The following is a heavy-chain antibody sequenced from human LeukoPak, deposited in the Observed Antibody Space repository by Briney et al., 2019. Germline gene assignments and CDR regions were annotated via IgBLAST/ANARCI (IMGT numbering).Heavy chain of an antibody. V-gene: IGHV4-38-2*01. Sequence: SETLSLTCAVSGYSISSGYYWGWIRQPPGKGLEWIGSIYHSGSTYYTPSLKSRVTISVDTSKNQFSLKLSSVTAADTAVYYCARVDYYDSSGYPGNWYFDLWGRGTLVTVSS. CDR1: GYSISSGYY. CDR3: ARVDYYDSSGYPGNWYFDL. J-gene: IGHJ2*01. D-gene: IGHD3-22*01. CDR2: IYHSGST.